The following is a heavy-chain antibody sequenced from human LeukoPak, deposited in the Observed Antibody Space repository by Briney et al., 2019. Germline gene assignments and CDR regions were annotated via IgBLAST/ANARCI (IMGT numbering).Heavy chain of an antibody. CDR2: IYYSGST. Sequence: SETLSLTCTVSGGSISSSSYYWGWIRQPPGKGLEWTGSIYYSGSTYYNPSLKSRVTISVDTSKNQFSLKLSSVTAADTAVYYCARHECRDGYSDLRCGFDYWGQGTLVTVSS. CDR1: GGSISSSSYY. J-gene: IGHJ4*02. CDR3: ARHECRDGYSDLRCGFDY. D-gene: IGHD5-24*01. V-gene: IGHV4-39*01.